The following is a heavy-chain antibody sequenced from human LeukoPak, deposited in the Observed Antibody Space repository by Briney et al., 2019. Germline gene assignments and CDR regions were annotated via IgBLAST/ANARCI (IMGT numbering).Heavy chain of an antibody. CDR2: IWYDGSNK. Sequence: AGGSLRLSCAASGFTFSSYGMHWVRQAPGKGLEWVAVIWYDGSNKYYADSVKGRFTISRDNSKNTLYLQMNSLRAEDTAVYYCARSTYYYGSGSYPRGDWFDPRGQGTLVTVSS. CDR1: GFTFSSYG. CDR3: ARSTYYYGSGSYPRGDWFDP. D-gene: IGHD3-10*01. V-gene: IGHV3-33*01. J-gene: IGHJ5*02.